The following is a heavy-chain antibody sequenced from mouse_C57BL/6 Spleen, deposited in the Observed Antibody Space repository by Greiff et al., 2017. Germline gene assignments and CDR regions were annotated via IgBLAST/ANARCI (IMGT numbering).Heavy chain of an antibody. V-gene: IGHV2-2*01. J-gene: IGHJ2*01. CDR1: GFSLTSYG. CDR3: ARNLGVYDGIGDY. D-gene: IGHD2-3*01. CDR2: IWSGGST. Sequence: VKLVESGPGLVQPSQSLSITCTVSGFSLTSYGVHWVRQSPGKGLEWLGVIWSGGSTDYNAAFISILSISKDNSKSQVFFKMNSLQADDAAIYYCARNLGVYDGIGDYWGQGTTLTVSS.